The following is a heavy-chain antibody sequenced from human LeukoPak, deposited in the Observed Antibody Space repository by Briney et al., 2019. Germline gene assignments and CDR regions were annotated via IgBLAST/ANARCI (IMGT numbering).Heavy chain of an antibody. CDR3: ARVRYSSYYYNGGGNDY. D-gene: IGHD6-19*01. J-gene: IGHJ4*02. CDR1: GYTFTSYY. Sequence: GASVKVSCKASGYTFTSYYMHWVRQAPGQGLEWMGIINPSGGSTSYAQKFQGRVTMTRDTSTSTVYMELSSLRSEDTAVFFCARVRYSSYYYNGGGNDYWGQGTLVTVSS. V-gene: IGHV1-46*01. CDR2: INPSGGST.